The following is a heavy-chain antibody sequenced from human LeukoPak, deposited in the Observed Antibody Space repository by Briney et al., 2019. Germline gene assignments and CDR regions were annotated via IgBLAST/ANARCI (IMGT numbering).Heavy chain of an antibody. D-gene: IGHD1-26*01. V-gene: IGHV1-8*01. J-gene: IGHJ4*02. Sequence: ASVEVSCKASGYTFTNYDINWVRQATGDGLEWMGWMNPNSGNVGYAQKFQARVTKTRDTSPGTAYMELGSLTSEDTAVYYCVRSKRELLGGGDYWGQGTLVTVPS. CDR2: MNPNSGNV. CDR3: VRSKRELLGGGDY. CDR1: GYTFTNYD.